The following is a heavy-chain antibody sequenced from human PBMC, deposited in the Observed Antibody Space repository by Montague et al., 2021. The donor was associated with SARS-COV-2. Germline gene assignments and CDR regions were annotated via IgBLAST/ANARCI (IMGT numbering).Heavy chain of an antibody. CDR1: GFSLSTSEVG. D-gene: IGHD3-9*01. CDR2: IYGDDDN. Sequence: PVLAKPTQTLTLTCTFSGFSLSTSEVGVGWIRQPPGKAPEFLALIYGDDDNRYKPSLKSRLTITKVTSKNQVVLTMTNVDPVDTATYYCAHFGILRYFDPWGQGTLVTVSS. J-gene: IGHJ5*02. CDR3: AHFGILRYFDP. V-gene: IGHV2-5*02.